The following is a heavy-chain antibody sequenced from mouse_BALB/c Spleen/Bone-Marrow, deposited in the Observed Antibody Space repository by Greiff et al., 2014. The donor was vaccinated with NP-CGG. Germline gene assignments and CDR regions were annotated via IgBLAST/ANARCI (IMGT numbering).Heavy chain of an antibody. CDR1: CYTFTTYW. CDR2: INPSTGYT. J-gene: IGHJ2*01. V-gene: IGHV1-7*01. D-gene: IGHD1-1*01. CDR3: VLITPVVSDY. Sequence: QVQLKESGAELAKPGASVKMSCKASCYTFTTYWVHWVKQRPGQGLEWIGYINPSTGYTEYIQKFKDRATLTADKSSSTAYMQLNSLTSEDSSVYYCVLITPVVSDYWGQGTTLTVSS.